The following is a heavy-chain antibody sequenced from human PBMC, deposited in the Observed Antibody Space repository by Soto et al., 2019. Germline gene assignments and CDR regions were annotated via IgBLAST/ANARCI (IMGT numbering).Heavy chain of an antibody. D-gene: IGHD3-3*01. CDR2: IYYSGST. Sequence: QLQLQESGPGLVKPSETLSLTCTVSGGSISSSSYYWGWIRQPPGKGLEWIGSIYYSGSTYYNPSLKSRVTISVDTSKNQCSLKLSSVTAADTAVHYCARERERFLEWSHMDVWGKGTTVTVSS. CDR3: ARERERFLEWSHMDV. J-gene: IGHJ6*03. CDR1: GGSISSSSYY. V-gene: IGHV4-39*02.